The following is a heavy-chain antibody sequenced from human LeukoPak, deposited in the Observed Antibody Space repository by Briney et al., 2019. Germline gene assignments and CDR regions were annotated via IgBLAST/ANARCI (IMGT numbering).Heavy chain of an antibody. CDR2: INPSGGST. CDR1: GYTFTSYG. Sequence: ASVKVSCKASGYTFTSYGISWVRQAPGQGLEWMGIINPSGGSTSYAQKFQGRVTMTRDTSTSTVYMELSSLRSEDTAVYYCAREEGVVITLGHWFDPWGQGTLVTVSS. V-gene: IGHV1-46*01. J-gene: IGHJ5*02. CDR3: AREEGVVITLGHWFDP. D-gene: IGHD3-3*01.